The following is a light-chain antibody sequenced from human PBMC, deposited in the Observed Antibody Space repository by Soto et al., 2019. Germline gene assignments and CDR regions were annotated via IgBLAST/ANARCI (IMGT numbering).Light chain of an antibody. J-gene: IGKJ1*01. Sequence: IQMTQSPSTLSASVGDRVTITCRASQSIGTWLAWFQQKPGKAPKLLVYKASTSDSGVPSRFGGSGSGTEFTLTIDSLQSDDFATYYCQEYDSHSRGTFGQGTKVDIK. CDR2: KAS. CDR1: QSIGTW. CDR3: QEYDSHSRGT. V-gene: IGKV1-5*03.